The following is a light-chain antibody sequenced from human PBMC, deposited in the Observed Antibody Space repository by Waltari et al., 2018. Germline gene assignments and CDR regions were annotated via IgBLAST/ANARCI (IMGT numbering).Light chain of an antibody. V-gene: IGLV2-11*01. Sequence: QSALTQPRSVSGSPGQSVTISCTGTSSDFGGYKHVPWYQQHPGKAPKLMIYDVSKRPSGVPDRFSGSKSGNTASLTISGLQAEDEADYYCCSYAGSYTWVFGGGTKLTVL. J-gene: IGLJ3*02. CDR1: SSDFGGYKH. CDR2: DVS. CDR3: CSYAGSYTWV.